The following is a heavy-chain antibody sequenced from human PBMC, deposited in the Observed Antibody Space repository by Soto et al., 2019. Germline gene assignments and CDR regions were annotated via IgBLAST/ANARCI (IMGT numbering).Heavy chain of an antibody. V-gene: IGHV4-34*01. CDR3: ARDTVVVPAAIKENWFDP. D-gene: IGHD2-2*02. CDR1: GGSFSGYY. J-gene: IGHJ5*02. CDR2: INHSGST. Sequence: SETLSLTCAVYGGSFSGYYWSWIRQPPGKGLEWIGEINHSGSTNYNPSLKSRVTISVDTSKNQFSLKLSSVTAADTAVYYCARDTVVVPAAIKENWFDPWGQGTLVTVS.